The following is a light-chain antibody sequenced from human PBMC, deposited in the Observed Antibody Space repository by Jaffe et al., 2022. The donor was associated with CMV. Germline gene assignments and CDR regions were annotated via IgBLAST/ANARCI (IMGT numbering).Light chain of an antibody. CDR3: SSYSSSSTPYV. CDR2: DVT. Sequence: QSALTQPASVSGSPGQSITISCTGTISDVGGYSYVSWYQQHSGKAPKLMIYDVTNRPSGVSNRFSGSKSGNTASLTISGLQAEDEADYYCSSYSSSSTPYVFGTGTKVTVL. J-gene: IGLJ1*01. V-gene: IGLV2-14*03. CDR1: ISDVGGYSY.